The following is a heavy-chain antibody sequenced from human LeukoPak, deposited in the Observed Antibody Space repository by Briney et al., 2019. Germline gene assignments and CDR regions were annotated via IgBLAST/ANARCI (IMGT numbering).Heavy chain of an antibody. D-gene: IGHD3-22*01. Sequence: KPSETLSLTCTVSGGSISSDYWSWIRQHPGKGLEWIGYIYYSGSTYYSPSLKSRVTISVDTSKNQFSLTLSSVTAADTAVYYCARGDNSAYYGYWGQGSLVTVSS. J-gene: IGHJ4*02. CDR2: IYYSGST. V-gene: IGHV4-59*06. CDR1: GGSISSDY. CDR3: ARGDNSAYYGY.